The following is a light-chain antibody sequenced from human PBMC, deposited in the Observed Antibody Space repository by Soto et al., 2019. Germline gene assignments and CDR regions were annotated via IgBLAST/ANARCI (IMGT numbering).Light chain of an antibody. CDR3: QHYGGSPRT. CDR1: QSIGGNF. Sequence: EIVLTQSPGTLSSSPGEGATLSCRASQSIGGNFLAWYQQRLGQAPSLLIPGPPYRATGIPERFSGSGSGPGFTLTITGLEPEDFAVYYCQHYGGSPRTFGQGTKVEVK. J-gene: IGKJ1*01. CDR2: GPP. V-gene: IGKV3-20*01.